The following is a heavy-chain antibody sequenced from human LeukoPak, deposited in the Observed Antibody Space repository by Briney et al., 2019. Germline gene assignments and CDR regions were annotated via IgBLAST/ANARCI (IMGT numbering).Heavy chain of an antibody. CDR3: VRDHAYSSSPYMDV. CDR2: IHTSGST. CDR1: GGSISSGSYY. J-gene: IGHJ6*03. Sequence: SETLSLTCTVSGGSISSGSYYWSWIRRPAGKGLEWIGRIHTSGSTNYNPSLKSRVTISVDTSKNQFSLKLSSVTAADTAVYYCVRDHAYSSSPYMDVWGKGTTVTVSS. V-gene: IGHV4-61*02. D-gene: IGHD6-6*01.